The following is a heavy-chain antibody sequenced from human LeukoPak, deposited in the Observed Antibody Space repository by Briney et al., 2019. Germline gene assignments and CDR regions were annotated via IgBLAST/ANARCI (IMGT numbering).Heavy chain of an antibody. D-gene: IGHD5-18*01. J-gene: IGHJ4*02. CDR1: GGSISSSSYY. CDR2: IYYSGST. CDR3: ARDRRHTYGHYFDH. Sequence: SETLSLTCTVSGGSISSSSYYWGWIRQPPGKGLEWIGSIYYSGSTYYNPSLKSRVTISVDTSKNQFSLRLSSVTAADTAMYFCARDRRHTYGHYFDHWGQGALVTVSS. V-gene: IGHV4-39*07.